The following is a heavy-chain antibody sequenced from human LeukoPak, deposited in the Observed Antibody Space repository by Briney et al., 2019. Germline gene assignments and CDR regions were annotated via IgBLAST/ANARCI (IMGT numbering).Heavy chain of an antibody. CDR3: ARGLGYGDRRLDY. J-gene: IGHJ4*02. CDR2: INHSGST. CDR1: GGSFSGYY. Sequence: SETLSLTCAVYGGSFSGYYWSWIRQPPGKGLEWIGEINHSGSTNYNPSLKSRVTISVDTSKNQFSLKLSSVTAADTAVYYCARGLGYGDRRLDYWGQGTLVTVSS. V-gene: IGHV4-34*01. D-gene: IGHD4-17*01.